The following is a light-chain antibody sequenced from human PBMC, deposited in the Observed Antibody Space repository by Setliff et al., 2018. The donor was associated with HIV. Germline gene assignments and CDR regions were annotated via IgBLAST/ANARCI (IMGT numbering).Light chain of an antibody. CDR1: SGSVSTSYY. V-gene: IGLV8-61*01. CDR3: VLYMVSGISV. Sequence: QTVVTQEPSFSVSPGGTVTLTCGLSSGSVSTSYYPSWYQQTPGQAPRTLIYSTNTRSSGVPDRFSGSILGSKAALTITGAQADDESDYYCVLYMVSGISVFGGGTKVTVL. CDR2: STN. J-gene: IGLJ2*01.